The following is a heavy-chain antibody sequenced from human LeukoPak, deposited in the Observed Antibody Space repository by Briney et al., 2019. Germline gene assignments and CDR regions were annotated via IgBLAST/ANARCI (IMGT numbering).Heavy chain of an antibody. V-gene: IGHV3-48*04. J-gene: IGHJ4*02. CDR2: ISSSGGTI. D-gene: IGHD6-19*01. CDR3: ASRLYTSGWYEGY. CDR1: GFTFSSYS. Sequence: PGGSLRLSCAASGFTFSSYSMNWVRQAPGKGLEWVSYISSSGGTIYYADSVKGRFTISRDNAKNSLYLQMNSLRAEDTAVYYCASRLYTSGWYEGYWGQGTLVTVSS.